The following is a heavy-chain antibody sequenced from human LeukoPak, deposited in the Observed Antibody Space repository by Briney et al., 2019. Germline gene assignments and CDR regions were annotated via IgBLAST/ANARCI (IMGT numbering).Heavy chain of an antibody. CDR3: ATSLRWFGELGWFDP. D-gene: IGHD3-10*01. V-gene: IGHV4-59*01. CDR1: GGSISSYY. Sequence: SQTLSLTCTVSGGSISSYYWSWIRQPPGKGLEWTGYIYCSGSTNYNPSLKSRVTISVDTSKNQFSLKLSSVTAADTAVYYCATSLRWFGELGWFDPWGQGTLVTVSS. CDR2: IYCSGST. J-gene: IGHJ5*02.